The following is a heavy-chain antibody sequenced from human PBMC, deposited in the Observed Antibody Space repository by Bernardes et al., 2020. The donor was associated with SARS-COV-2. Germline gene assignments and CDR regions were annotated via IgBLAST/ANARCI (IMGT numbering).Heavy chain of an antibody. D-gene: IGHD3-10*01. CDR3: ARDGSGQNKYYYYGMDV. J-gene: IGHJ6*02. V-gene: IGHV3-33*01. CDR1: GFTFSSYG. CDR2: IWYDGSNK. Sequence: GGSLRLSCAASGFTFSSYGMHWVRQAPGKGLEWVAVIWYDGSNKYYADSVKGRFTISRDNSKNMLYLQMNSLRAEDTAVYYCARDGSGQNKYYYYGMDVWGQGTTVTVSS.